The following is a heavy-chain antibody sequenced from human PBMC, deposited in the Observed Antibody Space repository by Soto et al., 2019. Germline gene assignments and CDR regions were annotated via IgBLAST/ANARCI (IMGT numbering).Heavy chain of an antibody. Sequence: PSETLSLTCTVSGGSISSYYWSWIRQPPGKGLEWIGYINYSGSISYNPSLKSRVTISLDTSKNHFSLKLSSVTAADTAVYYCARMSMAVAGTLVFDEWAQKTLVTVSS. J-gene: IGHJ4*02. V-gene: IGHV4-59*08. CDR1: GGSISSYY. D-gene: IGHD6-19*01. CDR2: INYSGSI. CDR3: ARMSMAVAGTLVFDE.